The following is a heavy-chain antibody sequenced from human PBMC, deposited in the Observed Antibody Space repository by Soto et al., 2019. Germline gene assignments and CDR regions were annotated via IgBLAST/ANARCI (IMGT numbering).Heavy chain of an antibody. CDR2: INPNSGGT. V-gene: IGHV1-2*04. J-gene: IGHJ3*02. CDR1: GYTFTGYY. CDR3: ARGGLRAFYDFWSGSHDAFDI. D-gene: IGHD3-3*01. Sequence: ASVKVSCKASGYTFTGYYMHWVRQAPGQGLEWMGWINPNSGGTNYAQKFQGWVTMTRDTSISTAYMELSRLRSDDTAVYYCARGGLRAFYDFWSGSHDAFDIWGQGTMVTVSS.